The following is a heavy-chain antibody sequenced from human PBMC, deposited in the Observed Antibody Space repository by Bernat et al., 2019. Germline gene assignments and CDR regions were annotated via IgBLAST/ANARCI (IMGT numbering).Heavy chain of an antibody. CDR3: ARDITPDVNSGYVGMDV. D-gene: IGHD5-12*01. CDR2: IKQDGSEK. V-gene: IGHV3-7*04. CDR1: GFTFSSYW. Sequence: EVQLVESGGGLVQPGGSLRLSCAASGFTFSSYWMSWVRQAPGKGLEWVANIKQDGSEKYYVDSVKGRFTISRDNAKNSLYLQMNSLRAEDTAVYYCARDITPDVNSGYVGMDVWGQGTTVTVSS. J-gene: IGHJ6*02.